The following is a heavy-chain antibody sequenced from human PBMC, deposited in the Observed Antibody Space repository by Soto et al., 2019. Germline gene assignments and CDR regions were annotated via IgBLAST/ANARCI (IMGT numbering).Heavy chain of an antibody. CDR2: ISGSGGST. D-gene: IGHD2-15*01. CDR1: GFTFSSYA. V-gene: IGHV3-23*01. J-gene: IGHJ6*02. Sequence: GGSLRLSCAASGFTFSSYAMSWVRQAPGKGLEWVSAISGSGGSTYYADSVKGRFTISRDNSKNTLYLQMNSLRAEDTAVYYCAKVVGGGRVVVVAATGYYYYYGMDVWGQGTTVTVSS. CDR3: AKVVGGGRVVVVAATGYYYYYGMDV.